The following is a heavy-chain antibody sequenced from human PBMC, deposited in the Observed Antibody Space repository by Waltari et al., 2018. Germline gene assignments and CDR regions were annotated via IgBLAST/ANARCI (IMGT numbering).Heavy chain of an antibody. CDR3: ARDRGIGLYLDS. CDR2: IHRSGRS. J-gene: IGHJ4*02. CDR1: GDSMNSNSW. V-gene: IGHV4-4*02. D-gene: IGHD1-26*01. Sequence: QLQLQESGPGLVKPSGTLSLTCTVSGDSMNSNSWWSWVRQPPEKGLEWIGQIHRSGRSNYNPSLESRVTISVDTSNNQFSLKLTSTTAADTVVYYCARDRGIGLYLDSWGQGTLVTVSP.